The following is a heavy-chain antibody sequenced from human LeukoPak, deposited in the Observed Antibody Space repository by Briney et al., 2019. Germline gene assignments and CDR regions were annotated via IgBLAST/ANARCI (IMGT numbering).Heavy chain of an antibody. J-gene: IGHJ3*02. V-gene: IGHV3-30*18. CDR1: RFSFSDYD. D-gene: IGHD1-1*01. CDR2: ISYDGSRK. CDR3: AKYAYNWNAPDGFDM. Sequence: QTGGSLRLSRRASRFSFSDYDMHWVRQAPGKGLEWVAVISYDGSRKHYGDSVKGRFTISRDNSKNTLYLQMNSLRAEDTAVYFCAKYAYNWNAPDGFDMWGQGTMVIVSS.